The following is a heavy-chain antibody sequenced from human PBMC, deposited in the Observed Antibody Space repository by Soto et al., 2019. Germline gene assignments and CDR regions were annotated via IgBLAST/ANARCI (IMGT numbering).Heavy chain of an antibody. D-gene: IGHD5-18*01. V-gene: IGHV3-33*08. J-gene: IGHJ3*02. CDR2: IWYDGSNK. CDR1: GFTFSSYG. CDR3: ARDYSASPRSPDAFDI. Sequence: GGSLRLSCAASGFTFSSYGMHWVRQAPGKGLEWVAVIWYDGSNKYYADSVKGRFTISRDNSKNTLYLQMNSLRAEDTAVYYCARDYSASPRSPDAFDIWGQGTMVTVSS.